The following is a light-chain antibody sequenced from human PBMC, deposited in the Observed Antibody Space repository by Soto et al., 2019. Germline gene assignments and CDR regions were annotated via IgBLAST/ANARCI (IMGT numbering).Light chain of an antibody. J-gene: IGKJ2*01. CDR1: QDFKNY. Sequence: DIQMTQSPSSLSASVGDRVTITCRASQDFKNYLVWFQQKPGRAPQSLISGASTLQSGVPSKFSGSGSGTDFTLTISSLQPEDFATYYCQQSYVYPYTFGQGTKLEIK. CDR2: GAS. CDR3: QQSYVYPYT. V-gene: IGKV1-16*02.